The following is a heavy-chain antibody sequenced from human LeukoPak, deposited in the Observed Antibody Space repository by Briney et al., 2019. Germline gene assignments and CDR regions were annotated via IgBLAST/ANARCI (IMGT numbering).Heavy chain of an antibody. J-gene: IGHJ4*02. D-gene: IGHD3/OR15-3a*01. V-gene: IGHV4-39*01. Sequence: SETLSLTCTVSGGSISSSSYYWGWIRQPPGKGLEWIGSIYYSGSTYYNPSLKSRVTISVDTSKNQFSLKLSSVTAADTAVYYCVSWTIQTRLFDYWGQGTLVTVSS. CDR3: VSWTIQTRLFDY. CDR1: GGSISSSSYY. CDR2: IYYSGST.